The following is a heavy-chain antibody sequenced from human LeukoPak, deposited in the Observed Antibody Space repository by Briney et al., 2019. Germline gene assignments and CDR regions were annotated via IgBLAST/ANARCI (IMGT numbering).Heavy chain of an antibody. J-gene: IGHJ2*01. CDR2: INHSGST. CDR1: GGSLRVYY. Sequence: SETLSLTCAVYGGSLRVYYWSWFRQPPGKGLEWIGEINHSGSTNYNPSLKSRVTISVDTSKNQFSLKLSSVTAADTAVYYCARVWGSQPIYWYFDLWGRGTLVTVSS. CDR3: ARVWGSQPIYWYFDL. D-gene: IGHD7-27*01. V-gene: IGHV4-34*01.